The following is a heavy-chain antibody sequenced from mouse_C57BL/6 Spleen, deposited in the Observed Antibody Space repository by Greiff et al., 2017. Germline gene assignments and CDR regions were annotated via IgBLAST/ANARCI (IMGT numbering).Heavy chain of an antibody. J-gene: IGHJ2*01. CDR1: GFTFSSYA. V-gene: IGHV5-9-1*02. CDR3: TRAETSYYFDY. Sequence: EVMLVESGEGLVKPGGSLKLSCAASGFTFSSYAMSWVRQTPEKRLEWVAYISSGGDYIYYADTVKGRFTISRDNARNTLYLQMSSLKSEDTAMYYCTRAETSYYFDYWGQGTTLTVSS. CDR2: ISSGGDYI.